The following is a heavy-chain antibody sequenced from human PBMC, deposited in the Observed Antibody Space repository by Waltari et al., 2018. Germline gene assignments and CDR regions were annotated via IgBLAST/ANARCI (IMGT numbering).Heavy chain of an antibody. Sequence: QVQLVQSGAEVKKPGASVKVPCKASGYTFSGSYIHWVRQAPGQGLEWMGRIDPNSGGTDYARKFAGRVSMTRDTSISTAYVELSSLRSDDTAVYYCAAKGVVLPATYDYWGQGTLVTVSS. V-gene: IGHV1-2*06. CDR2: IDPNSGGT. J-gene: IGHJ4*02. CDR1: GYTFSGSY. D-gene: IGHD2-15*01. CDR3: AAKGVVLPATYDY.